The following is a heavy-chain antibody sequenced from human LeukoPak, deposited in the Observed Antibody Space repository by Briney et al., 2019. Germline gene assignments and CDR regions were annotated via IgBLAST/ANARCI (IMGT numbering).Heavy chain of an antibody. Sequence: GGSLRLSCAASGFTFSSYAMSWVRQAPGKGLEWVSVISGSGGSTYYADSVKGRFTISRDNSKNTLYLQMNSLRAEDTAVYYCAREQYCSSTSCYHSARYFDLWGRGTLVTVSS. CDR1: GFTFSSYA. CDR2: ISGSGGST. V-gene: IGHV3-23*01. J-gene: IGHJ2*01. CDR3: AREQYCSSTSCYHSARYFDL. D-gene: IGHD2-2*01.